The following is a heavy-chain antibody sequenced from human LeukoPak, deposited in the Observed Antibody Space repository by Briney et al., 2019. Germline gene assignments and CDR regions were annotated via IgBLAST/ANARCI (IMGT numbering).Heavy chain of an antibody. Sequence: SETLSLTCAVYGGSFSGYYWSWIRQPPGKGLEWIGEINHSGSTNYNPSLKSRVTISVDTSKNQFSLKLSSVTAADTAVYYCARVGAAAGRVGAFDIWGQGTMVTVSS. J-gene: IGHJ3*02. CDR1: GGSFSGYY. CDR3: ARVGAAAGRVGAFDI. CDR2: INHSGST. D-gene: IGHD6-13*01. V-gene: IGHV4-34*01.